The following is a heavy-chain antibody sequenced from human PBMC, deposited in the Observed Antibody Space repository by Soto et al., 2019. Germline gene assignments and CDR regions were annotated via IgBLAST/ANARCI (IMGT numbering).Heavy chain of an antibody. D-gene: IGHD3-10*01. Sequence: PGGSLRLSCAASGFTFSSYAMSWVRQAPGKGLEWVSAISGSGGSTYYADSVKGRFTISRDNSKNTLYLQMNSLRAEDTAVYYCAKDRSPGGSGSYYNPFDYWGQGTLVTVSS. CDR2: ISGSGGST. J-gene: IGHJ4*02. V-gene: IGHV3-23*01. CDR1: GFTFSSYA. CDR3: AKDRSPGGSGSYYNPFDY.